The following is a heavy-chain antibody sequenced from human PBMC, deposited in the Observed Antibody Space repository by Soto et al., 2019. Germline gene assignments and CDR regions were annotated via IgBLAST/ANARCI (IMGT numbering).Heavy chain of an antibody. CDR1: ACTFRVYI. CDR3: ARAESVNWFDP. Sequence: ASANAAFGGSACTFRVYITGGVGQAPGQGLEWMGIINPSGGSTSYAQKFQGRVTMTRDTSTSTVYMELSSLRSEDTAVYYCARAESVNWFDPWGQGTLVT. CDR2: INPSGGST. J-gene: IGHJ5*02. V-gene: IGHV1-46*01.